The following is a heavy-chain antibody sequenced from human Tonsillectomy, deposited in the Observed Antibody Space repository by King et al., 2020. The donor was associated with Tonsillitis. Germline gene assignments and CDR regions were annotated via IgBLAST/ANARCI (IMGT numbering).Heavy chain of an antibody. CDR1: GFSFSSYA. CDR2: INGGGRGT. V-gene: IGHV3-23*04. J-gene: IGHJ6*02. CDR3: AKDLGIWRRYGMDV. D-gene: IGHD1-14*01. Sequence: EVQLVESGGGLVQPGGSLRLSCAVSGFSFSSYAMNWVRQAPGKGLEWVSGINGGGRGTNYADSVKGRFTISRDNSRNTLYLQMNSLRVEDTAVYFCAKDLGIWRRYGMDVWGQGTTVTVSS.